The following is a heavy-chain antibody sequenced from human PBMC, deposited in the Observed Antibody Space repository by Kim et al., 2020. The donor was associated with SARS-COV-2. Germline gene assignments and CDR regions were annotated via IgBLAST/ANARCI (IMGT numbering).Heavy chain of an antibody. CDR1: GFTVSSNY. D-gene: IGHD3-22*01. V-gene: IGHV3-53*01. J-gene: IGHJ6*02. CDR2: IYSGGST. CDR3: ARVPRARLSYDSSGYPYAKDDYYGMDV. Sequence: GGSLRLSCAASGFTVSSNYMSWVRQAPGKGLEWVSVIYSGGSTYYADSVKGRFTISRDNSKNTLYLQMNSLRAEDTAVYYCARVPRARLSYDSSGYPYAKDDYYGMDVWGQGTTVTVSS.